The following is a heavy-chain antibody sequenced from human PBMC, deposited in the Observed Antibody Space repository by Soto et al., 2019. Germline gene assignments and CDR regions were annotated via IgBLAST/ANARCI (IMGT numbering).Heavy chain of an antibody. D-gene: IGHD5-12*01. CDR2: ISTYNGDT. J-gene: IGHJ6*02. CDR1: GYTFTRSG. CDR3: AREGVAPYYYYGMDV. Sequence: ASVKVSCKASGYTFTRSGISWVRQAPGQGLELMGWISTYNGDTNYAQTFQGRVTMTTDTSTSTVHMEVKSLRSDDTAVYYCAREGVAPYYYYGMDVWGQGTPVTVSS. V-gene: IGHV1-18*01.